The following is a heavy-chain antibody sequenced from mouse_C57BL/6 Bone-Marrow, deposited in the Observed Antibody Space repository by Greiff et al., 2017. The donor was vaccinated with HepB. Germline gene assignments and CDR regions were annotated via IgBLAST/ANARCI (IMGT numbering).Heavy chain of an antibody. CDR1: GYTFTRYC. Sequence: QVQLQQSGTELVKPGASVKLSCRASGYTFTRYCMHWVKQMPGQGLEWIGNINPSNGGTNYNEKFKSKATLTVDKSSSTAYMQLSSLTSVDSAVYYCARFGYAYAMDYWGQGTPVTVSS. D-gene: IGHD2-2*01. J-gene: IGHJ4*01. V-gene: IGHV1-53*01. CDR2: INPSNGGT. CDR3: ARFGYAYAMDY.